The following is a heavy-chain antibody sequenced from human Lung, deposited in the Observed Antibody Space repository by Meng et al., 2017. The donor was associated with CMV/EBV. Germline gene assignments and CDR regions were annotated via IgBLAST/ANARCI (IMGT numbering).Heavy chain of an antibody. CDR3: ARGCTNTNCYKSDFDY. J-gene: IGHJ4*02. CDR2: INGDGSST. Sequence: GESXKISCAASGFTFNNYWMHWVRQAPGKGLVWVSRINGDGSSTTYADSVKGRFTISRDNAKNTLYLQMNSLRAEDTAVYYCARGCTNTNCYKSDFDYWGQGTLVTVSS. V-gene: IGHV3-74*01. CDR1: GFTFNNYW. D-gene: IGHD2-2*02.